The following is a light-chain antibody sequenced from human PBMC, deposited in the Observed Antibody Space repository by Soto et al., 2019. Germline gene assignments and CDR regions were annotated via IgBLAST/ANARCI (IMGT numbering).Light chain of an antibody. V-gene: IGLV1-44*01. CDR2: SNN. Sequence: QSVLTQPPSASGTPGQRVTISCSGSSSNIGDNTVNWYQQFPGTAPKLLIHSNNERPSGVPERFSGSKSGTSASLAITWLQSEDEADYYCAAWDDSLNGVVFGGGTKLTVL. CDR3: AAWDDSLNGVV. CDR1: SSNIGDNT. J-gene: IGLJ2*01.